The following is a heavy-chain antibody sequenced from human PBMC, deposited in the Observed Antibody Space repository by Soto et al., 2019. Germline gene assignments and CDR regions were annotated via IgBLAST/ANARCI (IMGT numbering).Heavy chain of an antibody. CDR3: ARGRGGYYFYED. V-gene: IGHV4-59*01. CDR2: IYYNGIT. D-gene: IGHD1-26*01. Sequence: SETLSLTCTVSGGFITNYYWNWIRQTPGKAPEWIAYIYYNGITNYNPSLKSRVTISVDTPKNQFSLKLNSVTAADTAMYYCARGRGGYYFYEDWGQGALVTVSS. CDR1: GGFITNYY. J-gene: IGHJ4*02.